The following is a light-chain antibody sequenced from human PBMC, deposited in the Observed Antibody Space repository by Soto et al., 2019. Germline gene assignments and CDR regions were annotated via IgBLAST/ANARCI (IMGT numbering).Light chain of an antibody. J-gene: IGKJ2*01. CDR1: QSVSSN. V-gene: IGKV3-15*01. CDR3: QQYDNWPPYT. CDR2: GAS. Sequence: EIEMTQSPATLSVSPGERATLSCRASQSVSSNLAWYQQKPGQAPRLLIYGASIRATGIPARFSGSGSGTEFTLTISSLQSGDFAVYYCQQYDNWPPYTFGQGTKLEIK.